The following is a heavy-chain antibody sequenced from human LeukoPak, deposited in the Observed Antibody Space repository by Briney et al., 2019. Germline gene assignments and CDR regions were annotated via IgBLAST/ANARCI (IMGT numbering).Heavy chain of an antibody. CDR2: ISTNKGNT. CDR3: YLGYGMDV. CDR1: GYTFSNYG. Sequence: ASVKVSCKASGYTFSNYGISWVRQAPGQGLEWMGWISTNKGNTKSAQKNQGRVTMTTDTSTSTVHMELRSLRSDDTAVYYCYLGYGMDVWGQGTTVTVSS. J-gene: IGHJ6*02. V-gene: IGHV1-18*01.